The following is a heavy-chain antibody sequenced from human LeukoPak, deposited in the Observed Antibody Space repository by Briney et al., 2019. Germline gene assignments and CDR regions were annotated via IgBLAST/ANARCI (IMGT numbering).Heavy chain of an antibody. D-gene: IGHD3-10*01. CDR3: ASRSSGSGIDY. Sequence: SVKVSCKASGYTFTSYDINWVRQATGQGLEWIGWMNTNSGNTGYAQKFQGRVTITRNTSISTAYMELSSLRSEDTDVYYCASRSSGSGIDYWGQGTLVTVSS. CDR2: MNTNSGNT. V-gene: IGHV1-8*03. CDR1: GYTFTSYD. J-gene: IGHJ4*02.